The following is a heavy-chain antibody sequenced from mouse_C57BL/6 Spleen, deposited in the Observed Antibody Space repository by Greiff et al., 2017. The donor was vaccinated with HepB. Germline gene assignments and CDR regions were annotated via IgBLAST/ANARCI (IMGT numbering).Heavy chain of an antibody. Sequence: EVMLVESGGDLVKPGGSLKLSCAASGFTFSSYGMSWVRQTPDKRLEWVATISSGGSYTYYPDSVKGRFTFPRDNAKNTLDLQISSLKSEDTAMYYCARQGGSSRYFDILGKGTTVTVSS. J-gene: IGHJ1*03. CDR3: ARQGGSSRYFDI. CDR2: ISSGGSYT. CDR1: GFTFSSYG. V-gene: IGHV5-6*02. D-gene: IGHD1-1*01.